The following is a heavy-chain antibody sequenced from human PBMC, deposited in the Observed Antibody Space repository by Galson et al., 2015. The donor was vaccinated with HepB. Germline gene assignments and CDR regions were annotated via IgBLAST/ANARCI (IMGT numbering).Heavy chain of an antibody. V-gene: IGHV3-30*04. D-gene: IGHD6-19*01. J-gene: IGHJ4*02. CDR1: GFTFSSYS. CDR2: ISHDGRNT. CDR3: ARERGAGWYEGNDY. Sequence: SLRLSCAASGFTFSSYSIHWVREAPGKGLEWVAIISHDGRNTFYAYSVKGRFTISRDNSRNTLYLQMNGLRSDDTAVYYCARERGAGWYEGNDYWGQGTLFVVSS.